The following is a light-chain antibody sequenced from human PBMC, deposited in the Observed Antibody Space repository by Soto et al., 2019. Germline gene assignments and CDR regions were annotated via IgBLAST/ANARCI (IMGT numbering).Light chain of an antibody. V-gene: IGKV3-20*01. J-gene: IGKJ1*01. CDR2: GAS. CDR3: QQYGSTPRT. Sequence: EIVLTQSPGTLSLSPGERATLSCRASQSVSSSNLAWYQQKPGQAPRLLIYGASSRATGIPDGFSVSGSGTDFNLTISRLESEDFAVYYCQQYGSTPRTFGQGTKVEIK. CDR1: QSVSSSN.